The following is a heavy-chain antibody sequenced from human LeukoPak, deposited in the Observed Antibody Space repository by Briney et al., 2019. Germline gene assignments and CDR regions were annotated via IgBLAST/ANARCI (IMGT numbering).Heavy chain of an antibody. J-gene: IGHJ4*02. CDR3: ATGYSSSWYVD. CDR1: GGSISSGSYY. D-gene: IGHD6-13*01. CDR2: IYYSGST. Sequence: SETLSLTCTVSGGSISSGSYYWSWIRQHPGKGLEWIGHIYYSGSTYYNPSLKSRVTISVDTSKNQFSLKLSSVTAADTAVYYCATGYSSSWYVDWGQGTLVTVSS. V-gene: IGHV4-31*03.